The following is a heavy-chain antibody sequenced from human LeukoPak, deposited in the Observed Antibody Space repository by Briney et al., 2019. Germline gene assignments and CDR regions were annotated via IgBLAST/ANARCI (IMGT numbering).Heavy chain of an antibody. CDR2: ISSSSSYI. J-gene: IGHJ6*04. CDR3: ARGAMVRGAPLYYYYYGMDV. Sequence: GGSLRLSCAASGFTFSSYSMNWARQAPGKGLEWVSSISSSSSYIYYADSVKGRFTISRDNAKNSLYLQMNSLRAEDTAVYYCARGAMVRGAPLYYYYYGMDVWGKGTTVTVSS. V-gene: IGHV3-21*01. D-gene: IGHD3-10*01. CDR1: GFTFSSYS.